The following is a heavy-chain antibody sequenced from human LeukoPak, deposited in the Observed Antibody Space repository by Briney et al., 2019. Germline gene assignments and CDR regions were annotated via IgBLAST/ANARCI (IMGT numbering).Heavy chain of an antibody. V-gene: IGHV3-21*01. D-gene: IGHD6-13*01. CDR1: GFTFSTYR. J-gene: IGHJ4*02. CDR2: IMGSSMDI. Sequence: GGSLRLSCAASGFTFSTYRMNWVRQAPGKGLEWVSSIMGSSMDISYAASVKGRFTISRDNAKNSVYLQMNSLRAEDTAVYYCATGSSSSFDYWGQGTLVTVSS. CDR3: ATGSSSSFDY.